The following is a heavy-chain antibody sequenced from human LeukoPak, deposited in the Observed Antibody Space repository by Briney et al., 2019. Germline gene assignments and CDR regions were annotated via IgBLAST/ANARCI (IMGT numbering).Heavy chain of an antibody. V-gene: IGHV4-39*01. D-gene: IGHD6-6*01. Sequence: PSETLSLTCTVSGGSISSSSYYWGWIRQPPGKGLEWIGSIYYSGSTYYNPSLKSRVTISVDTSKNQFSLKLSSVTAADTAVYYCARAHLGYSSPSEGYYYYYYMDVWGKGTTVTVSS. CDR3: ARAHLGYSSPSEGYYYYYYMDV. CDR2: IYYSGST. J-gene: IGHJ6*03. CDR1: GGSISSSSYY.